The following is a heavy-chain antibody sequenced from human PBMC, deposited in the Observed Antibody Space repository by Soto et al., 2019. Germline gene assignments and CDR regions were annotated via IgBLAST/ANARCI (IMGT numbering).Heavy chain of an antibody. V-gene: IGHV2-5*02. CDR2: IYWDDDK. D-gene: IGHD6-19*01. Sequence: QITLKESGPTLVKPTQTLTLTCTFSGFSLSSTRMAVGWIRQPPGKALEWLALIYWDDDKRNSPFLKSRLTITKDTSKNLVVLTMSNMDPVDTARYYCAHIVVAGLGYYFDYWGQGTLVTVSS. J-gene: IGHJ4*02. CDR3: AHIVVAGLGYYFDY. CDR1: GFSLSSTRMA.